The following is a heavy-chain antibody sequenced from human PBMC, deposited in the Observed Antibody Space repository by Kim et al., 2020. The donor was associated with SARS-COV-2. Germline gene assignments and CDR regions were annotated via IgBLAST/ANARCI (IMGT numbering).Heavy chain of an antibody. CDR1: GGSFSGYY. CDR3: ARGYQRNYTWDSSGYYFRPHYYYYYGMDV. Sequence: SETLSLTCAVYGGSFSGYYWSWIRQPPGKGLEWIGEINHSGSTNYNPSLKSRVTISVDTSKNQFSLKLSSVTAADTAVYYCARGYQRNYTWDSSGYYFRPHYYYYYGMDVWGQGTTVTVSS. V-gene: IGHV4-34*01. D-gene: IGHD3-22*01. J-gene: IGHJ6*02. CDR2: INHSGST.